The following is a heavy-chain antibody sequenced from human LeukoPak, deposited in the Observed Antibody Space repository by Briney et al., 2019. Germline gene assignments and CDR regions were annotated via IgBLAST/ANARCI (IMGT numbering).Heavy chain of an antibody. D-gene: IGHD2-15*01. CDR1: GYTFTGYY. Sequence: ASVKVSCKASGYTFTGYYMHWVRQAPGQGLEWMGWINPNSGGTNYAQKFQGRVTMTRDTSISTAYMELSRLRSDDTAVYYCAIEAGYCSGGSCQGYFDYWGQGTLVTVSS. CDR2: INPNSGGT. CDR3: AIEAGYCSGGSCQGYFDY. V-gene: IGHV1-2*02. J-gene: IGHJ4*02.